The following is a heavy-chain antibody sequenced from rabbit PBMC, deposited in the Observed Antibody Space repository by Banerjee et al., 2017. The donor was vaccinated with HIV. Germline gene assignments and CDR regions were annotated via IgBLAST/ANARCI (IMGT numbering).Heavy chain of an antibody. CDR3: ASTYDRDSDWFTRLDL. CDR1: GFDLSNYYY. Sequence: QEQLEESGGDLVKPGASLTLTCTASGFDLSNYYYMCWVRQAPGKGLELIGCIFTGSSGSTWYASWAKGRFTISKASSTTVTLQMTSLTDADTATYFCASTYDRDSDWFTRLDLRG. D-gene: IGHD2-1*01. J-gene: IGHJ3*01. CDR2: IFTGSSGST. V-gene: IGHV1S45*01.